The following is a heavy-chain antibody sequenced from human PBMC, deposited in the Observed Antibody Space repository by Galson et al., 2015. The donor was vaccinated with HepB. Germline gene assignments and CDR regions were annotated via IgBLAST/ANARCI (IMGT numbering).Heavy chain of an antibody. J-gene: IGHJ5*02. V-gene: IGHV5-10-1*01. D-gene: IGHD3-9*01. CDR1: GYSFTSYW. CDR2: IDPSDSYT. Sequence: QSGAEVKKPGESLRISCKGSGYSFTSYWISWVRQMPGKGLEWMGRIDPSDSYTNYSPSFQGHVTISADKSISTAYLQWSSLKASDTAMYYCARLTHLVTSDILTGYYTGGLDPWGQGTLVTVSS. CDR3: ARLTHLVTSDILTGYYTGGLDP.